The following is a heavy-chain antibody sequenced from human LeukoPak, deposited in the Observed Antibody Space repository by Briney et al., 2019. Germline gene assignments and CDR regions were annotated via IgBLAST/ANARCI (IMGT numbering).Heavy chain of an antibody. V-gene: IGHV4-4*09. D-gene: IGHD7-27*01. CDR1: GVSIIDHD. J-gene: IGHJ4*02. CDR3: ARLKPNFLGTFDS. CDR2: IYSSGST. Sequence: SETLSLTCTVSGVSIIDHDWSWIRQPSGRGLEWIGNIYSSGSTYFNPSLRSRVAISVDTSKNQFSLNLTSVTAADTAMFYCARLKPNFLGTFDSWGQGALVTVSS.